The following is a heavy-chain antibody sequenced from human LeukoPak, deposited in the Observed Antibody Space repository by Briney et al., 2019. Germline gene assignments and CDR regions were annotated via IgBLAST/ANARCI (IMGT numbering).Heavy chain of an antibody. J-gene: IGHJ3*02. CDR3: ARDGLADYYDSSGYI. V-gene: IGHV3-53*01. Sequence: GGSLKLSCAASGFTVSSNYMSWVRQAPGKGLEWVSVIYSGGSTYYADSVKGRFTISRDNSKNTLYLQMNSLRAEDTAVYYCARDGLADYYDSSGYIWGQGTMVTVSS. D-gene: IGHD3-22*01. CDR1: GFTVSSNY. CDR2: IYSGGST.